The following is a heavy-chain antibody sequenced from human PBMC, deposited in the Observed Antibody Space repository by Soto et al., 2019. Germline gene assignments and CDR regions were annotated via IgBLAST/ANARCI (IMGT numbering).Heavy chain of an antibody. CDR2: IRHKLNRYTT. CDR3: ASSSVTCYGGVCYFDY. CDR1: GLTFSDHF. Sequence: PGGSMGLSCAASGLTFSDHFMDWVRQAPGKGLEWVGRIRHKLNRYTTEYAASVRVRFTISRDDSNNSLYLQMNGLRTEDTAVYYCASSSVTCYGGVCYFDYWGQGTLVTVSS. V-gene: IGHV3-72*01. D-gene: IGHD2-2*01. J-gene: IGHJ4*02.